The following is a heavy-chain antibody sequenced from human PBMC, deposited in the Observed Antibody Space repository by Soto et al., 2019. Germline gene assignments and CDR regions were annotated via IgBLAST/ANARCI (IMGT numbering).Heavy chain of an antibody. D-gene: IGHD3-9*01. CDR1: GFTFSSYA. Sequence: SGGSLRLSCAASGFTFSSYAMSWVRQAPGKGLEWVSAISGSGGSTYYADSVKGRFTISRDNSKNTLYLQMSSLRAEDTAVYYCVRSYYDILFLGSRLDVWGQGTTVTVSS. V-gene: IGHV3-23*01. CDR2: ISGSGGST. J-gene: IGHJ6*02. CDR3: VRSYYDILFLGSRLDV.